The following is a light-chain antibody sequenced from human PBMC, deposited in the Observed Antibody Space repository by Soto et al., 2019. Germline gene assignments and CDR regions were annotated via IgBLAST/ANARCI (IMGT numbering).Light chain of an antibody. J-gene: IGKJ5*01. CDR2: GAS. Sequence: EIVLTKSPGTLSLSPGERATLSCRASQSVSSSYLAWYQQKPGQAPRLLIYGASSRATGIPDRFSGSGSGTDFTLTISRLEPEDFAVYYCQQYGSSITVGQGARLESK. V-gene: IGKV3-20*01. CDR1: QSVSSSY. CDR3: QQYGSSIT.